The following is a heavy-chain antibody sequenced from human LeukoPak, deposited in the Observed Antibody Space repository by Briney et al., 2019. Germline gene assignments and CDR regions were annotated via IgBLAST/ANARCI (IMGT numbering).Heavy chain of an antibody. Sequence: GGSLRLSCAASGFAFSVYAMSWLRQPPGKGLEWVSTINANSGTTSYAASVRGRFTISRDNSKNTLYLQLTTLRADDTATYYCAKPISGGLAVTADWFHPWGQGTLVVVSS. D-gene: IGHD6-19*01. J-gene: IGHJ5*01. CDR3: AKPISGGLAVTADWFHP. V-gene: IGHV3-23*01. CDR2: INANSGTT. CDR1: GFAFSVYA.